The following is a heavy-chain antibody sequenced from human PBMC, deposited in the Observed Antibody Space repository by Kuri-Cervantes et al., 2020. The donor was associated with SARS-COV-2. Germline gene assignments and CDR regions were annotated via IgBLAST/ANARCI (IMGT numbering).Heavy chain of an antibody. D-gene: IGHD3-3*01. CDR2: INRSGST. V-gene: IGHV4-34*01. J-gene: IGHJ3*02. Sequence: SETLSLTCAVYGGSFSGYYWSWIRQPPGKGLEWIGEINRSGSTNYNPSLKSRVTISVDTSKNQFSLKLSSVTAADTAVYYCARVMGIFGVVISDGIAFDIWGQGTMVTVSS. CDR3: ARVMGIFGVVISDGIAFDI. CDR1: GGSFSGYY.